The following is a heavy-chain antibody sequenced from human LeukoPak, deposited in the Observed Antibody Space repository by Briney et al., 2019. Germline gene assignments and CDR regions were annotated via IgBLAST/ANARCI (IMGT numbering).Heavy chain of an antibody. D-gene: IGHD1-26*01. Sequence: SETLSLTCTVSGGSISSSSYYWGWIRQPPGKGLEWIGSIYYSGSTYYNPSLKSRVTISVDTSKNQFSLKLSSVTAADTAVYYCARGQEGATSSFDYWGQGTLVTVSS. CDR2: IYYSGST. V-gene: IGHV4-39*07. J-gene: IGHJ4*02. CDR1: GGSISSSSYY. CDR3: ARGQEGATSSFDY.